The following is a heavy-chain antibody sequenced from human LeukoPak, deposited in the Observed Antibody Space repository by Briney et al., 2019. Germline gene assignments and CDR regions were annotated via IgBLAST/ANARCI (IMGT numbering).Heavy chain of an antibody. D-gene: IGHD3-3*01. CDR2: IYTSGST. Sequence: SETLSLTCTVSGGSISSGSYYWSWIRQPAGKGLEWIGRIYTSGSTNYNPSLKSRVTISVDTSKNQFSLKLSSVTAADTAVYYCARSQHIYDFWSGSHDAFDIWGQGTMVTVSS. CDR1: GGSISSGSYY. J-gene: IGHJ3*02. CDR3: ARSQHIYDFWSGSHDAFDI. V-gene: IGHV4-61*02.